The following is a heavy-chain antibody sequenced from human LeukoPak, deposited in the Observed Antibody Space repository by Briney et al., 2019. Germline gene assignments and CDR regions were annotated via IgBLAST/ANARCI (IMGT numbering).Heavy chain of an antibody. CDR2: IRSGGDT. Sequence: GGSLRLSCAASGFTFSIYALNWVRQAPGKGLEWVSTIRSGGDTYYADSVKGRFTISRDISKNTLYLQMNSLRADDTALYFCAKDHRSGRYFWNSWGRGALVTVSS. V-gene: IGHV3-23*01. CDR1: GFTFSIYA. CDR3: AKDHRSGRYFWNS. D-gene: IGHD6-19*01. J-gene: IGHJ4*02.